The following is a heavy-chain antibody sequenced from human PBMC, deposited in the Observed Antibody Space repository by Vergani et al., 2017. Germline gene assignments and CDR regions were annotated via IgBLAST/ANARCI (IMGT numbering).Heavy chain of an antibody. Sequence: QVQLQESGPGLVKPSQTLSLTCTVSGGSISSGSYYWSWIRQPAGKGLEWIGRIYTSGSTNYNPSLKSRVTISVDTSKNQFSLKLSSVTAADTAVYYCARATKWVIDYWGQGTLVTVSS. CDR3: ARATKWVIDY. V-gene: IGHV4-61*02. J-gene: IGHJ4*02. D-gene: IGHD1-26*01. CDR2: IYTSGST. CDR1: GGSISSGSYY.